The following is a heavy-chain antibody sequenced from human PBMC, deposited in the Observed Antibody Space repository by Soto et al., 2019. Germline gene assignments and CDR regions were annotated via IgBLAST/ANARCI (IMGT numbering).Heavy chain of an antibody. J-gene: IGHJ6*03. CDR3: ARGAGLELRYYYYYYMDV. CDR2: INPNSGGT. D-gene: IGHD1-7*01. CDR1: GYTFTGYY. V-gene: IGHV1-2*04. Sequence: QVQLVQSGAEVKKPGASVKVSCKASGYTFTGYYMHWVRQAPGQGLGWMGWINPNSGGTNYAQKFQGWVTMTRDTSISTAYMELSRLRSDDTAVYYCARGAGLELRYYYYYYMDVWGKGTTVTVSS.